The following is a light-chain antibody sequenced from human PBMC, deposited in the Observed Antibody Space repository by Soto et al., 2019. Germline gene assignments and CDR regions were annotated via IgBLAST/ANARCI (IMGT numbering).Light chain of an antibody. J-gene: IGKJ2*01. CDR3: HQSYSNPST. V-gene: IGKV1-39*01. CDR2: AAS. CDR1: QSISSY. Sequence: DIQMTQSPSSLSASVGERVTITCRASQSISSYLNWYQQKPGKAPKLLIYAASSLQSGVPSRFSGSGSGTDFTLTISSLQPEDFATFYCHQSYSNPSTFGQGTKLEIK.